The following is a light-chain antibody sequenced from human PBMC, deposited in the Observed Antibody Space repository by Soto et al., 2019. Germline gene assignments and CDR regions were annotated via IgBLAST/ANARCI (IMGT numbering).Light chain of an antibody. Sequence: QSVLTQTASVSGSPGQSITISCTGISSDVGSYDVVSWYQQHPGKAPKLIIYEANKRPSGVSDRFSGSKSGNTASLTISGLQAEDEADYYCSSYTSSSSYVFGTGTKVTVL. V-gene: IGLV2-14*02. CDR2: EAN. CDR3: SSYTSSSSYV. CDR1: SSDVGSYDV. J-gene: IGLJ1*01.